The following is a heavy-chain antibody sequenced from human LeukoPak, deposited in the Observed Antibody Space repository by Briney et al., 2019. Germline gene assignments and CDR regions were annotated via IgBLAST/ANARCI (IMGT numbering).Heavy chain of an antibody. V-gene: IGHV3-7*01. Sequence: PGGSLRLSCAASGFTFSHYWMGWVRQAPGKGLEWLANIKQDGSEKYYVDSVKGRFTISRDNAKNSLYLQMNSQRAEDTAIYYCARDQGALDIWGQGTMVTVSS. CDR2: IKQDGSEK. CDR3: ARDQGALDI. CDR1: GFTFSHYW. J-gene: IGHJ3*02.